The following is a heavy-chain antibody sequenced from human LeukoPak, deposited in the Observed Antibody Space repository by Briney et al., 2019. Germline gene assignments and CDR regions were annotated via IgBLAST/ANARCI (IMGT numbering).Heavy chain of an antibody. CDR1: GFPFSRLA. J-gene: IGHJ2*01. CDR2: ISGSGGST. V-gene: IGHV3-23*01. CDR3: AKCRGGGGEYWNFDL. D-gene: IGHD2-15*01. Sequence: GGSLSLSCAASGFPFSRLAMTWVRQAPGKGLEWVSAISGSGGSTIYADSVKGRFTIPRDNYSHTLYLQMNSLRADDTAVYYCAKCRGGGGEYWNFDLWGRGILVTVSS.